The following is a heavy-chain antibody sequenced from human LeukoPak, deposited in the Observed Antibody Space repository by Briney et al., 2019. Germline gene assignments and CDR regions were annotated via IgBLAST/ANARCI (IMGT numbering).Heavy chain of an antibody. J-gene: IGHJ4*02. CDR1: GLTLSSYA. CDR3: AKDQGDSSGFEYYFDS. V-gene: IGHV3-30*04. Sequence: PGGSLRLSCVASGLTLSSYAMHWVRQAPGKGLEWMAVISFDGSNKFHADSVKGRFTISRDNSKNTLSLQMNSLRVEDTAVYYCAKDQGDSSGFEYYFDSWGQGTLVTVSS. D-gene: IGHD3-22*01. CDR2: ISFDGSNK.